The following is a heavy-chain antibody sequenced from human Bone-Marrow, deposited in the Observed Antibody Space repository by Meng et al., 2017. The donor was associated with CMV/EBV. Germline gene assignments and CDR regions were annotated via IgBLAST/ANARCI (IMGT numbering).Heavy chain of an antibody. CDR3: AMKGYVPDH. CDR2: ISPYNGNP. Sequence: ASVKVSCKASGYTLNTYGITWVRQAPGQGLEWVGWISPYNGNPNYAQKFQGRVTVTTDTATNTAYMELRSLTSDDTALYYCAMKGYVPDHWGQGTLVTVSS. V-gene: IGHV1-18*01. D-gene: IGHD6-13*01. J-gene: IGHJ4*02. CDR1: GYTLNTYG.